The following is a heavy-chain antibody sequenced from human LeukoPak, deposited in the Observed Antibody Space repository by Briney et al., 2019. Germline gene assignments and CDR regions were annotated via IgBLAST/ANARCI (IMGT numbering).Heavy chain of an antibody. CDR2: IYGAGAA. D-gene: IGHD6-13*01. CDR1: GINVSANY. J-gene: IGHJ4*02. Sequence: GGSLRLSCAASGINVSANYMTWIRQAPGKGLEWVSLIYGAGAAYYAESVRGRFIISRDNSKNTLFLQTNSLRAEDTAVYYCVSSTGQQLIPYDYWGQGTHVAVSS. V-gene: IGHV3-66*02. CDR3: VSSTGQQLIPYDY.